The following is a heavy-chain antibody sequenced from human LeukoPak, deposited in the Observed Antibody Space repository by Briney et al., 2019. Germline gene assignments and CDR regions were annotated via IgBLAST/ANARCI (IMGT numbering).Heavy chain of an antibody. Sequence: GGSLRLSCAASGFTFSSYAMSWVRQAPGKGLEWVSAISGSGGSTYYADSVKGRFTISRDNSKNTLYLQMNSLRAEDTAVYYCAKLDSSGYYAQRQYYFDCWGQGTLVTVSS. D-gene: IGHD3-22*01. CDR2: ISGSGGST. J-gene: IGHJ4*02. CDR3: AKLDSSGYYAQRQYYFDC. CDR1: GFTFSSYA. V-gene: IGHV3-23*01.